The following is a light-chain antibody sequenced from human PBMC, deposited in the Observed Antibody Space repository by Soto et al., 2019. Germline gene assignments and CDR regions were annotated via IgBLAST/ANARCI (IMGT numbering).Light chain of an antibody. CDR2: DAS. V-gene: IGKV1-5*02. J-gene: IGKJ1*01. CDR3: QQYNSYPGT. CDR1: QSIGRW. Sequence: DIQMTQSPSTLSASVGDTVTVICRASQSIGRWLAWYQQKPGKAPKLLIFDASTLENGVPARFSGSRSGPEFSLTISSLQPDDFATYYCQQYNSYPGTFGQGTKLDIK.